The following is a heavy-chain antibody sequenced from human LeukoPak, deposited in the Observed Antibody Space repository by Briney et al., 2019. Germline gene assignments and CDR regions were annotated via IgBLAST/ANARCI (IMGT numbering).Heavy chain of an antibody. CDR3: AKDVPAAYFDY. CDR1: GFTFSNYG. J-gene: IGHJ4*02. CDR2: VRYDESTK. Sequence: PGGSLRPSCAASGFTFSNYGMHWVRQAPGKGLEWVAFVRYDESTKFYADSVKGRFTISRDNSKTTLYLQMNSLRPEDTAVYYCAKDVPAAYFDYWGQGTLVTVSS. D-gene: IGHD2-2*01. V-gene: IGHV3-30*02.